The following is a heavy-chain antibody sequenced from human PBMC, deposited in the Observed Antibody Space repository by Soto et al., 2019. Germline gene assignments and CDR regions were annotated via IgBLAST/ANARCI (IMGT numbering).Heavy chain of an antibody. CDR2: ISAYNGNT. V-gene: IGHV1-18*01. CDR3: AREVEGYCSGGSCYDY. Sequence: ASVKVSCKASGYTFTSYGISWVRQAPGQGLEWMGWISAYNGNTNYAQKLQGRVTMTTDTSTSTAYMELRSLRCDDTAVYYCAREVEGYCSGGSCYDYWGQGTLVTVSS. J-gene: IGHJ4*02. CDR1: GYTFTSYG. D-gene: IGHD2-15*01.